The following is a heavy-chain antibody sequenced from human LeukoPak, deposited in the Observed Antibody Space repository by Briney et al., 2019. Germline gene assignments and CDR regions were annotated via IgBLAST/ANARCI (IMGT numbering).Heavy chain of an antibody. D-gene: IGHD2-2*01. CDR2: INPSGGST. Sequence: ASVKVSCKASGYTFTSYYMHWVRQAPGQGLEWMGIINPSGGSTSYAQKLQGRVTMTSDTSTSTVYMELSSLRSEDTAVYYCARDAVVVVPAADRYYFDYWGQGTLVTVSS. J-gene: IGHJ4*02. CDR1: GYTFTSYY. CDR3: ARDAVVVVPAADRYYFDY. V-gene: IGHV1-46*01.